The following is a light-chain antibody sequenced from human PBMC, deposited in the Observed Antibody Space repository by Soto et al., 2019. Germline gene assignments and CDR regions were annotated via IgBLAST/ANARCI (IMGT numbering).Light chain of an antibody. Sequence: DIVMTQSPDSLAVSLGERATINCKSSQSILYSAKNNNYLAWYQQKPGQPPKLLIYWASTRDSGVPDRFSGSVSGTYFTLTISSLQAEDVAMYYCQQYFSTPFTFGGGTKVEIK. CDR2: WAS. J-gene: IGKJ4*01. V-gene: IGKV4-1*01. CDR3: QQYFSTPFT. CDR1: QSILYSAKNNNY.